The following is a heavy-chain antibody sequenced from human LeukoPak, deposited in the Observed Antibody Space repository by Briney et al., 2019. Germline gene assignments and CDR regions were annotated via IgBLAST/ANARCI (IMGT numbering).Heavy chain of an antibody. Sequence: ASVKVSCMSSGYTFTGYYMHWVRQAPGQGLEWMGWINPNSGGTNYAQKFQGRVTMTRNTTSSTAYMELSRLRSDDTAVYYCAVSGYSYGGWGQGTLVTVSS. D-gene: IGHD5-18*01. CDR1: GYTFTGYY. CDR2: INPNSGGT. V-gene: IGHV1-2*02. CDR3: AVSGYSYGG. J-gene: IGHJ4*02.